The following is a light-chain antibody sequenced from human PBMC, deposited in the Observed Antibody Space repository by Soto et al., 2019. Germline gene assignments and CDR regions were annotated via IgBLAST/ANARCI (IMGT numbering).Light chain of an antibody. Sequence: EIVMTQSPATLSLSPGERATLSCRASQSVSSKVAWYQQKPGQAPRLLIYDASTRATGIPARFIGRGSGTEFTLTISSMQSEDFAVYSCHQYHNWTFCQGTKVDIK. J-gene: IGKJ1*01. CDR3: HQYHNWT. V-gene: IGKV3-15*01. CDR2: DAS. CDR1: QSVSSK.